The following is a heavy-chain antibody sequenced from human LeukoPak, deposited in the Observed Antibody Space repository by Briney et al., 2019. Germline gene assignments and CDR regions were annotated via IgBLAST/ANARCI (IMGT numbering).Heavy chain of an antibody. CDR1: GGSISSSSYY. Sequence: SETLSLTCTASGGSISSSSYYWGWIRQPPGKGLEWIGSIYYSGSTYYNPSLKSRVTISVDTSKNQFSLKLSSVTAADTAVYYCARLEYSSYFDYWGQGTLVTVSS. J-gene: IGHJ4*02. CDR2: IYYSGST. V-gene: IGHV4-39*01. D-gene: IGHD6-6*01. CDR3: ARLEYSSYFDY.